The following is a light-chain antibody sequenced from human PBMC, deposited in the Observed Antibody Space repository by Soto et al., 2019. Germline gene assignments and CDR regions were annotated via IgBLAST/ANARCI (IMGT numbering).Light chain of an antibody. J-gene: IGKJ1*01. CDR1: QDINNY. V-gene: IGKV1-27*01. CDR2: AAS. CDR3: QKYHSAPRT. Sequence: DIQMTQSPSSLSASVGDRVTITCRASQDINNYLAWYQVQPGKGPKLLIYAASTLQSGFPSRFSGSGSGTDFTLTISSLQPEDVATYFCQKYHSAPRTFGQGTRVEI.